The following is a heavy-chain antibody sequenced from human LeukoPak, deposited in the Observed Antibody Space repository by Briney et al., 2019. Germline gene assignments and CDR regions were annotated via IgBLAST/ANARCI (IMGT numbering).Heavy chain of an antibody. CDR1: GFTFSYYA. CDR2: ISYDGTNN. V-gene: IGHV3-30-3*01. Sequence: GGSLRLSCAASGFTFSYYAIHWVRQAPGKGLEWVAVISYDGTNNYYADSVKGRFTISRDNSKNTLYLQTNSLRAEDTAVYYCAKDRNYGSGSYVFDFWGQGTLVTVSS. J-gene: IGHJ4*02. CDR3: AKDRNYGSGSYVFDF. D-gene: IGHD3-10*01.